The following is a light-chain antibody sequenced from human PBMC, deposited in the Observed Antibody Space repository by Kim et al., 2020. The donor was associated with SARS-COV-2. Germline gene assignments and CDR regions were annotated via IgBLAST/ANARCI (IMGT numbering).Light chain of an antibody. J-gene: IGLJ2*01. Sequence: GKTVTIAFTRSSGSIDDNYVQWYQQRPGGVPTTVIYEDDQRPSGVSDRFSGSIDNSSNSASLTISGLRTEDEADYYCQSYNRDNVIFGGGTQLTVL. V-gene: IGLV6-57*03. CDR1: SGSIDDNY. CDR2: EDD. CDR3: QSYNRDNVI.